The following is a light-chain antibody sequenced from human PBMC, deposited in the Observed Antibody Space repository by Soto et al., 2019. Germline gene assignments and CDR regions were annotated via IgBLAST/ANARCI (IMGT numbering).Light chain of an antibody. Sequence: DIQMTQSPSTLSASVGDRVTITCRASQSISSWLAWYQQKPGKAPKLLIYDASSLESGVPSRFSGSGSGTEFTLTISSLQPDDFATYYCQLYNCYWTFCQDTEVDIK. V-gene: IGKV1-5*01. CDR2: DAS. CDR3: QLYNCYWT. J-gene: IGKJ1*01. CDR1: QSISSW.